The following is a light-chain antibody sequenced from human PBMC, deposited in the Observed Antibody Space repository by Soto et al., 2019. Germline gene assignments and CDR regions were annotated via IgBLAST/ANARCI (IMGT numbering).Light chain of an antibody. CDR1: LGISNF. V-gene: IGKV1-27*01. CDR2: GGY. Sequence: DIQLTQSPSSLSASVGDRVTITCRASLGISNFLAWYQQKPGKVPKLLIYGGYTLQSGVPSRFSGSGSGTDFTLTISSLQPEDVATYYCQKYNSAPWTFGQGTKVDIK. CDR3: QKYNSAPWT. J-gene: IGKJ1*01.